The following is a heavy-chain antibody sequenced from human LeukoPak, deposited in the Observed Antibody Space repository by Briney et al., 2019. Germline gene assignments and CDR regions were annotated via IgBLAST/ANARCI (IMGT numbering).Heavy chain of an antibody. J-gene: IGHJ5*02. CDR1: GGSISSGGYY. CDR2: IYYSGST. D-gene: IGHD3-22*01. CDR3: ASSDYYYDSSGYHRGFDP. V-gene: IGHV4-31*03. Sequence: PSETLSLTCTVSGGSISSGGYYWSWIRQHPGKGLEWIGYIYYSGSTYYNPSLKSRVTISVDTSKNQFSLKLSSVTAADTAVYYCASSDYYYDSSGYHRGFDPWGQGTLVTVSS.